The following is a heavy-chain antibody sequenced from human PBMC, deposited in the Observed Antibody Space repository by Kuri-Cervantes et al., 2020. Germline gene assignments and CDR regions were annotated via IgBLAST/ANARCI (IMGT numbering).Heavy chain of an antibody. Sequence: GGSLRLSCAASGFTFSDYYMSWIRQAPGKGLEWVSYISFSGNIIYYADSVKGRFTISRDNAKNSLYLQMNSLRAEDTAMYYCATGYYDSSAFGIWGQGTMVTVSS. D-gene: IGHD3-22*01. CDR2: ISFSGNII. J-gene: IGHJ3*02. CDR3: ATGYYDSSAFGI. V-gene: IGHV3-11*04. CDR1: GFTFSDYY.